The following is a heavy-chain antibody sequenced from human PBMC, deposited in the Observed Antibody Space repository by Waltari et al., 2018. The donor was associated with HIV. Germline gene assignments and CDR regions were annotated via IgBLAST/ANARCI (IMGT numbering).Heavy chain of an antibody. V-gene: IGHV3-74*01. D-gene: IGHD3-16*01. CDR2: INSDGSST. CDR3: ASLYNYVWGSPPPFDY. CDR1: GFTFSSYW. J-gene: IGHJ4*02. Sequence: EVQLVESGGGLVQPGGSLRLSCAASGFTFSSYWMHWVRQAPGKGLVWVSRINSDGSSTNYADSVKGRFTISRDNAKNTVYLQMNSLRADDTALYYCASLYNYVWGSPPPFDYWGQGTLVTVSS.